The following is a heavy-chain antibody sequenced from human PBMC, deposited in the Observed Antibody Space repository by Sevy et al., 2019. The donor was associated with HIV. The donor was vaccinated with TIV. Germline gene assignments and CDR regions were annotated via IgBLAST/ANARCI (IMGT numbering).Heavy chain of an antibody. CDR3: ARTPDITMIGRWFDP. V-gene: IGHV4-59*01. D-gene: IGHD3-22*01. CDR1: GVSISNYY. J-gene: IGHJ5*02. Sequence: SETLSLTCTVSGVSISNYYWSWIRQPPGKGLEWIGYIYYTGTTNYNPSLKSRVTISLDTSKNQFSLRLSSVTAADTAVYYCARTPDITMIGRWFDPWGQGTLVTVSS. CDR2: IYYTGTT.